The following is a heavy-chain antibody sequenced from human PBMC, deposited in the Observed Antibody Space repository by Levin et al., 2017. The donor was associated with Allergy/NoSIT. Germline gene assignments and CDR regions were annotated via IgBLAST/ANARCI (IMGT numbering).Heavy chain of an antibody. CDR1: GFTFSSYS. V-gene: IGHV3-48*02. Sequence: GESLKISCAASGFTFSSYSMNWVRQAPGKGLEWVSYISSSSSTIYYADSVKGRFTISRDNAKNSLYLQMNSLRDEDTAVYYCARGGSSGWYGPFDYWGQGTLVTVSS. D-gene: IGHD6-19*01. J-gene: IGHJ4*02. CDR3: ARGGSSGWYGPFDY. CDR2: ISSSSSTI.